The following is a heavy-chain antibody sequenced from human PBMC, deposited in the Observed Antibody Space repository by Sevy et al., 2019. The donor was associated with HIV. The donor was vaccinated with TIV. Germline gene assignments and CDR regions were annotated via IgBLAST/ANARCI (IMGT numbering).Heavy chain of an antibody. J-gene: IGHJ6*02. CDR1: GYTFTSYG. V-gene: IGHV1-18*01. Sequence: ASVKVSCKASGYTFTSYGISWVRQAPGQGLEWMGWISAYNGNTNYAQKLQGRVTMTTDTSTSTAYMGLRSLRSDDTAVYYCARGGQRAPFVGYYGMDVWGQGTTVTVSS. D-gene: IGHD6-25*01. CDR3: ARGGQRAPFVGYYGMDV. CDR2: ISAYNGNT.